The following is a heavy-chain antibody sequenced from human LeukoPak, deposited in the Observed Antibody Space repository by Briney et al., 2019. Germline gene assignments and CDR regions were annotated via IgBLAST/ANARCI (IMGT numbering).Heavy chain of an antibody. CDR3: AKGGTMIVVVPDY. D-gene: IGHD3-22*01. J-gene: IGHJ4*02. CDR2: ISWNSGSI. CDR1: GFTFDDYA. V-gene: IGHV3-9*01. Sequence: GRSLRLSCAASGFTFDDYAMHWVRQAPGKGLEWVSGISWNSGSIGYADSVKGRFTISRDSAKNSLYLQMNSLRAEDTALYYCAKGGTMIVVVPDYWGQGTLVTVSS.